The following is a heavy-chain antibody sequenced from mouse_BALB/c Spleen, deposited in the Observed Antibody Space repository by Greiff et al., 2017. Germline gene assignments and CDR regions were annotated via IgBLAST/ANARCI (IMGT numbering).Heavy chain of an antibody. CDR3: ARDRAFAY. CDR1: GFTFTAYY. J-gene: IGHJ3*01. Sequence: DVQLVESGGGLVQPGGSLRLSCATSGFTFTAYYMSWVRQPPGKALEWLGFIRNKANGYTTEYSASVKGRFTISRDNSQSILYLQMNTLRAEDSATYYCARDRAFAYWGQGTLVTVSA. CDR2: IRNKANGYTT. V-gene: IGHV7-3*02.